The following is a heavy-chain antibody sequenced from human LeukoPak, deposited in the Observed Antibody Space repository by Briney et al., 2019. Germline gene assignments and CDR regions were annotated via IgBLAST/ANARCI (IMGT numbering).Heavy chain of an antibody. J-gene: IGHJ6*02. CDR3: ARGQPPSYYDMDV. Sequence: GGSLRLSCAASGFTFSTYSMNWVRQAPGKGLEWVAVIWSDGSSERYVDSVKGRFTISRDNSKNTLYLQMNSLRAEDTALYYCARGQPPSYYDMDVWGQGTTVTVSS. CDR2: IWSDGSSE. V-gene: IGHV3-33*08. D-gene: IGHD6-13*01. CDR1: GFTFSTYS.